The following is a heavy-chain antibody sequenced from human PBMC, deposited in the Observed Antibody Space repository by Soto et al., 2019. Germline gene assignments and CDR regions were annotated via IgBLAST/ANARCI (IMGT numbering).Heavy chain of an antibody. Sequence: QVQLVQSGAEVKKPGASVKVSCKASGYTFTSYAMHWVRQAPGQRLEWMGWIHAGNGNTKYSQKFQGRVTIPRDTSASTDYMELSSLRSEDTAVYYCARDVGATGDWGQGTLVTVSS. J-gene: IGHJ4*02. D-gene: IGHD1-26*01. CDR2: IHAGNGNT. V-gene: IGHV1-3*01. CDR1: GYTFTSYA. CDR3: ARDVGATGD.